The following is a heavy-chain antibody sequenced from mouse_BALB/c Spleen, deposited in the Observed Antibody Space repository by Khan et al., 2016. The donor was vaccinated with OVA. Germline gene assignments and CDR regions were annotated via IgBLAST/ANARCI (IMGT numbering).Heavy chain of an antibody. CDR3: ARAYYGNDYYAMDY. CDR2: ISSGGRYT. D-gene: IGHD2-10*01. CDR1: GFTFSTYG. Sequence: EVELVESGGDLVKPGGSLKVSCAASGFTFSTYGMSWVRQTPDKRLEWVATISSGGRYTYFPDSVKGRFTISRDNAKNTLYLQMTSLKFEDTAMYYCARAYYGNDYYAMDYWGQGTSVTVSS. J-gene: IGHJ4*01. V-gene: IGHV5-6*01.